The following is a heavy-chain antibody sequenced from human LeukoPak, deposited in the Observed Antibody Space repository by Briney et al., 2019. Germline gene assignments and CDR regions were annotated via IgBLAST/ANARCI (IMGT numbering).Heavy chain of an antibody. CDR2: ISYDGSHE. D-gene: IGHD3-22*01. CDR3: ARERYDSSGHVLFDY. V-gene: IGHV3-30*03. CDR1: RFTFSSYG. J-gene: IGHJ4*02. Sequence: GGSLRLSCAASRFTFSSYGIHWVRQAPGKGLEWVALISYDGSHEYYPASVKGRFTISRDNSKNTLSLQMDSLRPEDTAVYYCARERYDSSGHVLFDYWGQGTLVTVSS.